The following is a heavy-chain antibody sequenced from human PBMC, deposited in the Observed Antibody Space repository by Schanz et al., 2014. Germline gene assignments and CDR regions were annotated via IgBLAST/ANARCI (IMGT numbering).Heavy chain of an antibody. CDR2: INWNGGST. V-gene: IGHV3-20*04. D-gene: IGHD6-6*01. J-gene: IGHJ4*02. Sequence: VQLVDSGGGLVKPGGSLRLSCAASGFGFDDYAMSWVRQAPGKGLEWVSGINWNGGSTGYADSVKGRFTISRDNAKNSLYLQMNSLRAEDTAVYYCVPMSIAAHWGQGTLVTVSS. CDR3: VPMSIAAH. CDR1: GFGFDDYA.